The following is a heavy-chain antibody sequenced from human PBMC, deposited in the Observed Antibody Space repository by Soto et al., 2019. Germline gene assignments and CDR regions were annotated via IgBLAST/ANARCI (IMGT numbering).Heavy chain of an antibody. Sequence: ASVKVSCKASGYTFTSYDINWVRQATGQGLEWMGWMNPNSGNTGYAQKFQGRVTMTRNTSISTAYMELSSLRSEDTAVYYCARGSTYYDILTGYYPYYYYYHMDVWGKGTTVTVSS. V-gene: IGHV1-8*01. CDR2: MNPNSGNT. J-gene: IGHJ6*03. D-gene: IGHD3-9*01. CDR3: ARGSTYYDILTGYYPYYYYYHMDV. CDR1: GYTFTSYD.